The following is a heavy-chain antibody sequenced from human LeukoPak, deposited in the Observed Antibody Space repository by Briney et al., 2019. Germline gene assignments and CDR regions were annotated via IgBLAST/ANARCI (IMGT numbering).Heavy chain of an antibody. CDR3: ARGGGIAARGRGRRYFDY. D-gene: IGHD6-6*01. CDR1: GGSFSGYY. Sequence: PSETLSLTCAVYGGSFSGYYWSWFRQPPGRGLEWIGEIIHSGSTNYNPSLKIRVTISVDTSKNQFSLKLSSVTAAGTAVYYCARGGGIAARGRGRRYFDYWGQGTLVTVSS. J-gene: IGHJ4*02. V-gene: IGHV4-34*01. CDR2: IIHSGST.